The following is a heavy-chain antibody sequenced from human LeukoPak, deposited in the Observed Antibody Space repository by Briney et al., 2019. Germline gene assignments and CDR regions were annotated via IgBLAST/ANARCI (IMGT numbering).Heavy chain of an antibody. Sequence: GGSLRLSCAASGFTFSSHGMSWVRQAPGKGLEWVSTISGSGDYTYYADSVKGRFTISRDNSKNTLYLQMNSLRAEDTAVDYCAKVTYGSGTYGAFDSWGQGTLVTVSS. CDR1: GFTFSSHG. J-gene: IGHJ4*02. V-gene: IGHV3-23*01. D-gene: IGHD3-10*01. CDR3: AKVTYGSGTYGAFDS. CDR2: ISGSGDYT.